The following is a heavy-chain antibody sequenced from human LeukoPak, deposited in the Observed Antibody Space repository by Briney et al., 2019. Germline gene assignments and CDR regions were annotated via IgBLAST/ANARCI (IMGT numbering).Heavy chain of an antibody. Sequence: GGSPRLSCAASGFTFSSYWMAWVRQAPGKGLEWVANIKGDESARHQADSVKGRFTISRDNTRNSLYLQMTNLRGDDTAVYYCARDVVGSLDYWGQGTLVTVSS. CDR3: ARDVVGSLDY. J-gene: IGHJ4*02. CDR2: IKGDESAR. CDR1: GFTFSSYW. D-gene: IGHD1-26*01. V-gene: IGHV3-7*01.